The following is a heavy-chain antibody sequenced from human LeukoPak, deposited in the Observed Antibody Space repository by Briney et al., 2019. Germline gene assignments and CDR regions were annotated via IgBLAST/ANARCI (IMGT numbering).Heavy chain of an antibody. CDR3: AGGIFGTMVRGVLYYFDY. CDR1: GGSFSGYY. V-gene: IGHV4-34*01. CDR2: INHSGST. J-gene: IGHJ4*02. D-gene: IGHD3-10*01. Sequence: SETLSLTCAVYGGSFSGYYWSWIRQPPGKGLEWIGEINHSGSTNYNPSLKSRVTIAVDTSKNQFSLKLSSVTAADTAVYYCAGGIFGTMVRGVLYYFDYWGQGTLVTASS.